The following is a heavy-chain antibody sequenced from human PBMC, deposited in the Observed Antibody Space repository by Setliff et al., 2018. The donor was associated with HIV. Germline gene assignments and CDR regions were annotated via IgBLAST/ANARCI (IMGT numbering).Heavy chain of an antibody. J-gene: IGHJ3*02. D-gene: IGHD4-4*01. CDR1: GGSISSHY. CDR3: ARGRDDYNYDPFDI. V-gene: IGHV4-34*01. Sequence: SETLSLTCTVSGGSISSHYWSWVRQSPGKGLEWIGEINHSGSTNYNPSLKSRVTISVDTSKNQFSLKLSSVTAADTAVYYCARGRDDYNYDPFDIWGQGTMVTVSS. CDR2: INHSGST.